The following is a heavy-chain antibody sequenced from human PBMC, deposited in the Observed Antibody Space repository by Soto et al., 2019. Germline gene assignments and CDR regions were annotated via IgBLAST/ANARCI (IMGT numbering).Heavy chain of an antibody. V-gene: IGHV3-23*01. CDR1: GFTFSSYA. Sequence: PGGSLRLSCAASGFTFSSYAMSWVRQAPGKGLEWVSAISGSGGSTYYADSAKGRFTISRDNSKNTLYLQMNSLRAEDTAVYYCAKDLSVTGTGYYFDYWGQGTLVTVSS. CDR2: ISGSGGST. CDR3: AKDLSVTGTGYYFDY. D-gene: IGHD1-1*01. J-gene: IGHJ4*02.